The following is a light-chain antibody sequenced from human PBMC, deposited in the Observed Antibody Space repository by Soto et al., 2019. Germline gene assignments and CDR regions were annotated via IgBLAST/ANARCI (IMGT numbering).Light chain of an antibody. J-gene: IGLJ1*01. V-gene: IGLV1-47*02. CDR1: SSNIGSNY. CDR3: SAWDDSLSAFNV. Sequence: QSVLTQPPSASGTPGQRVTISCCGSSSNIGSNYVYWYQQLPGTAPKLLIYSNNQRPSGVPDRFSGSKSGTSASLAISGLRSEYYADYYCSAWDDSLSAFNVFGTGTKLTV. CDR2: SNN.